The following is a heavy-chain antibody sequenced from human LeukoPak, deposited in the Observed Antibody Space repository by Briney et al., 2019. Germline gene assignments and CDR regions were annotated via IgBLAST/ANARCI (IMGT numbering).Heavy chain of an antibody. CDR2: IRYDGSNK. CDR1: GFTFSSYG. CDR3: AKVGITFGGVLNWFDP. V-gene: IGHV3-30*02. D-gene: IGHD3-16*01. Sequence: GGSLRLSCAASGFTFSSYGMHWVRQAPGKGLEWVAFIRYDGSNKYYADSVKGRFTISRDNSKNTLYLQMNSLRAEDTAVYYCAKVGITFGGVLNWFDPWGQGTLVTVSS. J-gene: IGHJ5*02.